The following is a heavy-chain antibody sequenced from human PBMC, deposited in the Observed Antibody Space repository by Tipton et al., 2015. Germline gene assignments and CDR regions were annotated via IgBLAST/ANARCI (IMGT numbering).Heavy chain of an antibody. V-gene: IGHV4-30-4*01. CDR1: GGSISSGDFY. Sequence: TLSLTCTVSGGSISSGDFYWSWVRQPPGKGLEWIGYIYYNGNTYYNPSLKSRVTISVDTSENQFSLKLNSVTPADTAVYYCARTGGVHSSGWEVHWGQGTLVTVSS. J-gene: IGHJ4*02. D-gene: IGHD6-19*01. CDR3: ARTGGVHSSGWEVH. CDR2: IYYNGNT.